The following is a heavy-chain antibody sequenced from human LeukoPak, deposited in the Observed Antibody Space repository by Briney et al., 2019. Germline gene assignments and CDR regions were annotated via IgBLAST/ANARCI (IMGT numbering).Heavy chain of an antibody. D-gene: IGHD3-3*01. Sequence: ASVKVSCKSSGYTFTMYYFHWVRQAPGQGLGWMGMINPNDGATTYAQRFQGRVTMTRDTSISTAYMELSRLTSDDTAVYYCARKRGVGVDTNAFDIWGQGTMVTVSS. CDR1: GYTFTMYY. CDR2: INPNDGAT. CDR3: ARKRGVGVDTNAFDI. J-gene: IGHJ3*02. V-gene: IGHV1-2*02.